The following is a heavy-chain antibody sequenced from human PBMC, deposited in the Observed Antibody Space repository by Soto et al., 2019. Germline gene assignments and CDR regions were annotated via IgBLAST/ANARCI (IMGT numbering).Heavy chain of an antibody. V-gene: IGHV1-69*13. Sequence: SVKVSCKASGGTFSSYAISWVRQAPGQGLEWMGGIIPIFGTANYAQKFQGRVTITADESTSTAYMELSSLRSEDTAVYYCASYAQYYYYGMDVWGQGTTVTVSS. CDR2: IIPIFGTA. J-gene: IGHJ6*02. CDR3: ASYAQYYYYGMDV. CDR1: GGTFSSYA. D-gene: IGHD2-2*01.